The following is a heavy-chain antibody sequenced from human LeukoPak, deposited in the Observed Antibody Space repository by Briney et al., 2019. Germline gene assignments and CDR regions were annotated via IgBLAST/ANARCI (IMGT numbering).Heavy chain of an antibody. CDR1: GFTFSSYS. V-gene: IGHV3-21*01. J-gene: IGHJ6*02. CDR3: ARDGYDSSGYYYYYYGMDV. CDR2: TSSSSSYI. Sequence: GGSLRLSCAASGFTFSSYSMNWVRQAPGKGLEWVSSTSSSSSYIYYADSVKGRFTISRDNAKNSLYLQMNSLRAEDTAVYYCARDGYDSSGYYYYYYGMDVWGQGTTVTVSS. D-gene: IGHD3-22*01.